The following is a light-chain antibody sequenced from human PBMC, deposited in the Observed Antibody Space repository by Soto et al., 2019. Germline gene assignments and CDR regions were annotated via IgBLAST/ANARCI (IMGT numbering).Light chain of an antibody. Sequence: QSVLTQPASVSGSPGQSITISCTGTSSDVGAYNYVSWYQQHPGKAPKLMIYDVSNRPSGVSNRFSGSKSGNTASLTISGLQAEDEADYYCSSYTITTPVVFGGGTKVTVL. CDR1: SSDVGAYNY. CDR2: DVS. CDR3: SSYTITTPVV. J-gene: IGLJ2*01. V-gene: IGLV2-14*01.